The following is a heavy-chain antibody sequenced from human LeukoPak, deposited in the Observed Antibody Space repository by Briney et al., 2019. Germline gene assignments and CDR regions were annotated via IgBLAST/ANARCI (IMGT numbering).Heavy chain of an antibody. CDR1: GCTFTSYD. CDR2: ISAYNGNT. J-gene: IGHJ4*02. Sequence: ASVKVSCKASGCTFTSYDISWVRQAPGQGLEWMGWISAYNGNTNYAQKLQGRVTMTTDTSTSTAYMELRSLRSDDTAVYYCARDITMVRGVTPNFDYWGQGTLVTVSS. CDR3: ARDITMVRGVTPNFDY. V-gene: IGHV1-18*01. D-gene: IGHD3-10*01.